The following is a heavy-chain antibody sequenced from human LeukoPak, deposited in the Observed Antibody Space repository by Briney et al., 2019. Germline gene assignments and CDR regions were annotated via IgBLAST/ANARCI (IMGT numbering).Heavy chain of an antibody. CDR3: AKDLAGARDK. D-gene: IGHD2-15*01. CDR1: EFTFSRYW. Sequence: PGGSLRLSCVASEFTFSRYWMHWVRHAPGEGLVWVSRINTDGRTTNYADSVKGRFTISRDNARNTLYLQMNSLRADDTAVYYCAKDLAGARDKWGQGTLVTVSS. CDR2: INTDGRTT. V-gene: IGHV3-74*01. J-gene: IGHJ4*02.